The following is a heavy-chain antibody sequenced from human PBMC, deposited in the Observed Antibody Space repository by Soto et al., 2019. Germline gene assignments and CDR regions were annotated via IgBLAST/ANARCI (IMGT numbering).Heavy chain of an antibody. Sequence: GASVKVSCKASGGTFSSYAISWVRQAPGQGLEWMGGIIPIFGTANYAQKFQGRVTITADESTSTAYMELSSLRSEDTAVYYCAITLESRLIIVGATPAMSGELDYWGQGTLVTVSS. CDR2: IIPIFGTA. CDR3: AITLESRLIIVGATPAMSGELDY. J-gene: IGHJ4*02. CDR1: GGTFSSYA. D-gene: IGHD1-26*01. V-gene: IGHV1-69*13.